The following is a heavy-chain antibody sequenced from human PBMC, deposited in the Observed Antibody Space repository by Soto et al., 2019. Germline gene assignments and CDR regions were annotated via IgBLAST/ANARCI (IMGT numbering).Heavy chain of an antibody. Sequence: QGQLVQPGAEVKNPGASVTVSSKASGYTFTTYDINWLRQASGQGLEWMGWMNIKAVDTGYAQKFQARFTMSENMCTNTAFFEVSMLSCDETAVYYCVRGGIGGYFDHGGQGHLVTVSS. CDR3: VRGGIGGYFDH. J-gene: IGHJ5*02. CDR1: GYTFTTYD. CDR2: MNIKAVDT. V-gene: IGHV1-8*02. D-gene: IGHD2-15*01.